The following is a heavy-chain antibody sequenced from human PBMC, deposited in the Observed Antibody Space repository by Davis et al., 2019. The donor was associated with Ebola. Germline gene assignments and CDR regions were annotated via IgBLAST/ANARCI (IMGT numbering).Heavy chain of an antibody. CDR3: AKDPGSGVVPTQMDV. CDR1: GFTFSSYG. CDR2: IRYDGSNK. D-gene: IGHD6-25*01. V-gene: IGHV3-30*02. Sequence: GSLRLSCAASGFTFSSYGMHWVRQAPGKGLEWVAFIRYDGSNKYYADSVKGRFTISRDNSKNTLYLQMNSLRAEDTAVYYCAKDPGSGVVPTQMDVWGQGTTVTVSS. J-gene: IGHJ6*02.